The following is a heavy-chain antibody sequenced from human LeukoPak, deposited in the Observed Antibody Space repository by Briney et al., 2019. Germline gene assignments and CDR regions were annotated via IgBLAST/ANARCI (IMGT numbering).Heavy chain of an antibody. CDR3: TRVIVAVPGYFDYFDF. J-gene: IGHJ4*02. CDR1: GFSFSNHY. CDR2: INEDGSNK. D-gene: IGHD6-19*01. V-gene: IGHV3-7*01. Sequence: PGGSLRLSCAASGFSFSNHYMRWIRQAPGKGLEWVANINEDGSNKWHLGSVKGRFTVSRDNARNALNLQMNSLRVEDTAVYYCTRVIVAVPGYFDYFDFWGQGALVTVSS.